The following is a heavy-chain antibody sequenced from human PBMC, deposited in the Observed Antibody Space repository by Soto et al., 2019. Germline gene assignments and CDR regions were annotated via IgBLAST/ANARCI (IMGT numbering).Heavy chain of an antibody. V-gene: IGHV1-69*06. J-gene: IGHJ4*02. D-gene: IGHD6-19*01. Sequence: QVQLGQSGAEVRQPGSSVKVSCKASGGTFTTYDISWVRQAPGQGLEWMGGIIPLFDATKYAQKFQGRVTITADKSTGKAYMELSSLRSEDTAMYYCARDRSSSWYNGTFYFDYWGQGTLVTVSS. CDR3: ARDRSSSWYNGTFYFDY. CDR2: IIPLFDAT. CDR1: GGTFTTYD.